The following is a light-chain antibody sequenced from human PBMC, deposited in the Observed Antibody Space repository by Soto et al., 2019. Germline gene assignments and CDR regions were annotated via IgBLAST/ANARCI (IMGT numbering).Light chain of an antibody. CDR1: ESFSNG. V-gene: IGKV1-5*01. CDR3: QKYNSYQWT. CDR2: DVS. Sequence: DIQMPPSPSTLSASVVDRFTITCRAIESFSNGLAWYQQKPGKAHEIMIFDVSTLESGVTSRFSGSGSGTEFTLTIRSLQPDDFATYYCQKYNSYQWTFG. J-gene: IGKJ1*01.